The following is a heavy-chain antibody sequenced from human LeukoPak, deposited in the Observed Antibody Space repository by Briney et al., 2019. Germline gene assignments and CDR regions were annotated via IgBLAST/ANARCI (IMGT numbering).Heavy chain of an antibody. CDR3: ATGRSRGWSYAFDI. J-gene: IGHJ3*02. CDR2: IGTLADT. CDR1: GFTFSSHD. Sequence: PGGSLRLSCAASGFTFSSHDMHWVRQVTGKGLKWVSAIGTLADTFYSDSVKGRFTISRENAKNSFYLQMNGLRAGDTAVYYCATGRSRGWSYAFDIWGRGTVVTVSS. V-gene: IGHV3-13*01. D-gene: IGHD6-19*01.